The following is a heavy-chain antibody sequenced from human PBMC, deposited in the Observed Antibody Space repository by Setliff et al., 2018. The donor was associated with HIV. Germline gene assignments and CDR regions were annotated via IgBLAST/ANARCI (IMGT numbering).Heavy chain of an antibody. CDR2: IYWDDDN. CDR3: TRNPRWFGELVDY. V-gene: IGHV2-5*02. Sequence: SGPTLVNPTQTLTLTCTFSGFSLSTYGVGMGWIRQPPEKALEWLGFIYWDDDNRYSPFLKSRLSGTKDTSKNQVVLTMTNMDPVDTAVYYCTRNPRWFGELVDYWGQGTLVTVSS. J-gene: IGHJ4*02. D-gene: IGHD3-10*01. CDR1: GFSLSTYGVG.